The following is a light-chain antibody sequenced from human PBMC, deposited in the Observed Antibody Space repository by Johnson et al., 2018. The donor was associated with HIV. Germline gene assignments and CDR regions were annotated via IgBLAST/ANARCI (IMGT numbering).Light chain of an antibody. V-gene: IGLV1-51*01. CDR1: SSNIVNIY. CDR3: RKWESSLRAPYV. CDR2: DNH. Sequence: QSVLTQPPSVSAAPGQKVTISCSASSSNIVNIYISWYQHLPGTAPKLLIYDNHKRPSGISDRFSGSKSGPSATLGIAGLQTGDEADYYFRKWESSLRAPYVFGTGTKVTVL. J-gene: IGLJ1*01.